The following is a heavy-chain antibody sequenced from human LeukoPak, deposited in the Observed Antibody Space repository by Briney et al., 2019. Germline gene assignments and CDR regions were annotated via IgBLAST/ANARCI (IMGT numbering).Heavy chain of an antibody. V-gene: IGHV3-30*01. Sequence: PGGSLRLSCAASGFTFSTYAMHWVRQAPGKGLEWVAVISYDGSNQYYGDSVKGRFTISRDNSKNTLYLQMNSLRAEDTAVYYCAKDCSYGSGPRDAFDIWGQGTMVTVSS. CDR2: ISYDGSNQ. CDR3: AKDCSYGSGPRDAFDI. J-gene: IGHJ3*02. D-gene: IGHD3-10*01. CDR1: GFTFSTYA.